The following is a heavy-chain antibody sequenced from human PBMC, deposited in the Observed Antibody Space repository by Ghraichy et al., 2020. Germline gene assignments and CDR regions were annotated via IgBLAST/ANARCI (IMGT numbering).Heavy chain of an antibody. V-gene: IGHV3-9*01. Sequence: GGSLRLSCAASGFTFDDYAMHWVRQAPGKGLEWVSGISWNSGSIGYADSVKGRFTISRDNAKNSLYLQMNSLRAEDTALYYCAKDISPYYDAHMNYYYGMDVWGQGTTVTVSS. CDR3: AKDISPYYDAHMNYYYGMDV. CDR2: ISWNSGSI. CDR1: GFTFDDYA. J-gene: IGHJ6*02. D-gene: IGHD3-3*01.